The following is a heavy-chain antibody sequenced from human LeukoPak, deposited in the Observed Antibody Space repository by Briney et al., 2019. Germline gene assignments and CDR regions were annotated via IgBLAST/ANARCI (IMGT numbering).Heavy chain of an antibody. Sequence: GGSLRLSCAASGFTFSSYGMHWVRQAPGKGLEWVAVIWYDGSNKYYADSVKGRFTISRDNSKNTLYLQMNSLRAEDTAVYYCARDRATVTSPFDYWGQGTLVTVSS. J-gene: IGHJ4*02. V-gene: IGHV3-33*01. CDR3: ARDRATVTSPFDY. CDR1: GFTFSSYG. CDR2: IWYDGSNK. D-gene: IGHD4-17*01.